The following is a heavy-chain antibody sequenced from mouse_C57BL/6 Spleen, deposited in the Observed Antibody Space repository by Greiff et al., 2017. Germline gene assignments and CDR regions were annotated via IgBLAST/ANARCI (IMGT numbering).Heavy chain of an antibody. V-gene: IGHV1-50*01. Sequence: QVQLQQPGAELVKPGASVKLSCKASGYTFTSYWMQWVKQRPGQGLEWIGEIDPSDSYTNYNQKFKGKATLTVDTSSSTAYMQLSSLTSEDSAVYYCAYYSEDYFDYWGQGTTLTVSS. J-gene: IGHJ2*01. CDR2: IDPSDSYT. D-gene: IGHD1-1*01. CDR1: GYTFTSYW. CDR3: AYYSEDYFDY.